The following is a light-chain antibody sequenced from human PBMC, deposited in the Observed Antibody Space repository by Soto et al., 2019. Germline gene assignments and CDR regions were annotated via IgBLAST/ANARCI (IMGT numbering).Light chain of an antibody. J-gene: IGKJ5*01. CDR2: GTS. CDR3: QQYGNSPIT. Sequence: EIVLTQSPGTLSLSPGDRATLSCMASQSVSRSYLGWYQQKPGQAPRLLIYGTSSRATGIPDRFSGSGSGTDFTLTISRLEPEDFAVYYCQQYGNSPITFGQGTRLEIK. V-gene: IGKV3-20*01. CDR1: QSVSRSY.